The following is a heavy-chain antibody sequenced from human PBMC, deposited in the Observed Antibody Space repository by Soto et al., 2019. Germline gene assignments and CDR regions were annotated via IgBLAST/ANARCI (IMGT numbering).Heavy chain of an antibody. Sequence: SETLSLTCADYGGSFSGYYWSWIRQPPGKGLEWIGEINHSGSTNYNPSLKSRVTISVDTSKNQFSLKLSSVTAADTAVYYCARSGYGSGNYYYGMDVWGQGTTVT. J-gene: IGHJ6*02. D-gene: IGHD3-10*01. CDR1: GGSFSGYY. CDR2: INHSGST. CDR3: ARSGYGSGNYYYGMDV. V-gene: IGHV4-34*01.